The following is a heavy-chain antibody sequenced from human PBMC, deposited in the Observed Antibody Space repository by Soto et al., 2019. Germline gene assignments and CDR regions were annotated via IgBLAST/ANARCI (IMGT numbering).Heavy chain of an antibody. J-gene: IGHJ5*02. CDR1: GGSISSYY. CDR3: ARESGFCGPRCYRNNWFDP. V-gene: IGHV4-59*01. D-gene: IGHD2-21*01. Sequence: SETLSLTCTVSGGSISSYYWSWIRQPPGKGLEWIGYIYYSGSTNYNPSLKSRVTISVDTSKNQFSLKLSSVTAADTAVYYCARESGFCGPRCYRNNWFDPWGQGILVIVSS. CDR2: IYYSGST.